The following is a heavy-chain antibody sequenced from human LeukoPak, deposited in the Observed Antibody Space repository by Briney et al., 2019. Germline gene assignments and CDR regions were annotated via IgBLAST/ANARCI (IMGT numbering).Heavy chain of an antibody. V-gene: IGHV4-30-4*08. D-gene: IGHD2-2*01. J-gene: IGHJ5*02. CDR1: GGSISSGDYY. CDR2: IYYSGST. Sequence: SQTLSLTCPVSGGSISSGDYYWSWIRQPPGKGLEWIGYIYYSGSTYYNPSLKSRVTISVDTSKNQFSLRLSSVTAADTAVYYCATRRYCSSTSCYYWFDPWGQGTLVTVSS. CDR3: ATRRYCSSTSCYYWFDP.